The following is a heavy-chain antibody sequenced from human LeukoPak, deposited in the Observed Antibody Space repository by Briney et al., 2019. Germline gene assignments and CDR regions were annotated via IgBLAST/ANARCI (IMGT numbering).Heavy chain of an antibody. V-gene: IGHV3-7*01. J-gene: IGHJ6*03. D-gene: IGHD2-2*01. CDR2: IKQDGSET. CDR1: GFTFSSYW. Sequence: PGGSLRHSCRASGFTFSSYWMSWVRQAPGKGPEWVANIKQDGSETLYMDSVKGRFTIFRDNAKNSLSMQMNSLRVEDTAIYYCAKASPAADYYYYYYMDVWGKGTTVTVSS. CDR3: AKASPAADYYYYYYMDV.